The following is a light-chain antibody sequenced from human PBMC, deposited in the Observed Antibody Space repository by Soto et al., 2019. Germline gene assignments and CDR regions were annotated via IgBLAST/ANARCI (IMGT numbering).Light chain of an antibody. CDR3: QQSYGTPII. J-gene: IGKJ5*01. Sequence: DIQMTQSPSSLSASVGDRVTITCQASQNINNYLNWYQQKPGRAPKLLIYAASTLQSGVPSRFSGSGSGTDFTLTISSLQPEDSATYYCQQSYGTPIIFGQGTRLEI. CDR2: AAS. V-gene: IGKV1-39*01. CDR1: QNINNY.